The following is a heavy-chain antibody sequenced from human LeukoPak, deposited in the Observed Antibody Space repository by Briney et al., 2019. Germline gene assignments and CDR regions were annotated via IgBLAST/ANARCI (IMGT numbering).Heavy chain of an antibody. D-gene: IGHD5-12*01. CDR3: ARAGVALVNWFDP. J-gene: IGHJ5*02. V-gene: IGHV4-59*01. CDR2: IYYSGST. CDR1: GGSISSYY. Sequence: SSETLSLTCTVSGGSISSYYWSWIRQPPGKGLEWIGYIYYSGSTNYNPSLKSRVTISVDTSKNQFSLKLSSVTAADTAVYYCARAGVALVNWFDPWGQGTLVTVSS.